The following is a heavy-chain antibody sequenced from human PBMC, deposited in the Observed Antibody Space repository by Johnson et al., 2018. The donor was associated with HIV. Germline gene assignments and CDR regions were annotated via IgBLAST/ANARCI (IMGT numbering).Heavy chain of an antibody. D-gene: IGHD6-19*01. J-gene: IGHJ3*02. CDR3: ARDRITSLWLSPLDSFDI. V-gene: IGHV3-30*03. CDR1: GFTFSDYY. Sequence: QVQLVESGGGLVKPGGSLRLSCAASGFTFSDYYMSWIRQTPGKGLEWVALISYDGINKHYADSVKGRFTISRDNGKNSLYLQMNSPRADDTAVYYCARDRITSLWLSPLDSFDIWGQGTMVTVSS. CDR2: ISYDGINK.